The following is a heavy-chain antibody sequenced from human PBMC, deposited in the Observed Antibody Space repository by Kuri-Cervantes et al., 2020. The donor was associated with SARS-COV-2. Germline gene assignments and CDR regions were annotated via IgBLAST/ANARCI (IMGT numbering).Heavy chain of an antibody. CDR1: GFLFSASA. CDR2: VRGKANNYAT. D-gene: IGHD2-2*01. Sequence: ETLSLTCEVSGFLFSASAIHWVRQASGKGLEWVGRVRGKANNYATAYAASLKGRFIISRDDSKNTAYLQMNSLKTEDTAVYYCTTLGDIVVVPAAIPDAFDIWGQGTMVTVSS. V-gene: IGHV3-73*01. J-gene: IGHJ3*02. CDR3: TTLGDIVVVPAAIPDAFDI.